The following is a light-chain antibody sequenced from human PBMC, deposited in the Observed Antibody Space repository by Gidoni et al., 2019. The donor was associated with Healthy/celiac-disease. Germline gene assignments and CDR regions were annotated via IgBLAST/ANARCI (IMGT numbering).Light chain of an antibody. CDR2: LGS. V-gene: IGKV2-28*01. Sequence: DIVMTQSPLSLPVTPGEPASISCRSSQSLLHSNGYNYLDWYLQKPWQSPQLLIYLGSNRASGVPDRFSGSGSGTDFTLKISRVEAEDVGVYYGMQALQTPVTFGGGTKVEIK. CDR1: QSLLHSNGYNY. J-gene: IGKJ4*01. CDR3: MQALQTPVT.